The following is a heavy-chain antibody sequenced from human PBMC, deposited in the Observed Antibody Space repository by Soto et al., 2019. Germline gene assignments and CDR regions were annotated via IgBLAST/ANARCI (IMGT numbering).Heavy chain of an antibody. CDR1: GFTFSSYA. CDR3: LSSNYVFTHPGLYYYYCMDV. CDR2: ISGSGGST. Sequence: PGGSLRLSCAASGFTFSSYAMSWVRQAPGKGLEWVSAISGSGGSTYYANSVKGRFTISRDNSKNTLYLQMNSLRAEDTAVYYCLSSNYVFTHPGLYYYYCMDVWGKGTTVTVSS. V-gene: IGHV3-23*01. J-gene: IGHJ6*03. D-gene: IGHD4-4*01.